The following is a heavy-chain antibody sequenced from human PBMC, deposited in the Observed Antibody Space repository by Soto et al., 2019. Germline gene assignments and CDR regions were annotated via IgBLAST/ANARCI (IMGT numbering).Heavy chain of an antibody. D-gene: IGHD1-7*01. CDR3: ARETGTKYYSGMDV. V-gene: IGHV1-69*13. CDR1: GGTFSSYA. Sequence: SAEVTCKDSGGTFSSYAISWVRQATGQGLEWMGGIIPIFGTANYAQKFQGRVTITADESTSTAYMELSSLRSEDTAVYYCARETGTKYYSGMDVWGQGTTVTVSS. CDR2: IIPIFGTA. J-gene: IGHJ6*02.